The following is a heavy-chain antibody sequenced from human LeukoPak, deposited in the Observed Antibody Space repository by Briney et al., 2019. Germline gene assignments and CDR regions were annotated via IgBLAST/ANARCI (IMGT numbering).Heavy chain of an antibody. V-gene: IGHV3-30-3*01. CDR3: ARDEGPMIVVVITTGMDV. D-gene: IGHD3-22*01. J-gene: IGHJ6*02. CDR2: ISYDGTNK. CDR1: GFTFSSYA. Sequence: GGSLRLSCAASGFTFSSYAMHWVRQAPGKGLEWVAVISYDGTNKYYADSVKGRFTISRDNSKNTLYLQMNSLRAEDTAVYYCARDEGPMIVVVITTGMDVWGQGTTVTVSS.